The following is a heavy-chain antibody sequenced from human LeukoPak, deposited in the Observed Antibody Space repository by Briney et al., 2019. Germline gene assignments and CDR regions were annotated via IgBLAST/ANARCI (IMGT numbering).Heavy chain of an antibody. Sequence: PSETLFLTCTVSGGSISSSSYYWGWIRQPPGKGLEWIAKIYYSGSTYYNPSLKSRATISVDTSKNQFSLKLTSVTAADTAVYYCARHVHGSGNYYMNVWGKGTTVTVSS. D-gene: IGHD3-10*01. CDR3: ARHVHGSGNYYMNV. V-gene: IGHV4-39*01. CDR2: IYYSGST. J-gene: IGHJ6*03. CDR1: GGSISSSSYY.